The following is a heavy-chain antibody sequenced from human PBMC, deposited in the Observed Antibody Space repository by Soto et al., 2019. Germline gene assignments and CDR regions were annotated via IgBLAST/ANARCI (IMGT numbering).Heavy chain of an antibody. Sequence: QVQLVESGGGVVQPGRSLRLSCAASGFTFSSYGMHWVRQAPGKGLEWVAVISYDGSNKYYADSVKGRFTISRDNSKSTLYLQMNSLRAEDTAVYYCANKYGDSPYWGQGTLVTVSS. CDR2: ISYDGSNK. J-gene: IGHJ4*02. D-gene: IGHD4-17*01. CDR1: GFTFSSYG. CDR3: ANKYGDSPY. V-gene: IGHV3-30*18.